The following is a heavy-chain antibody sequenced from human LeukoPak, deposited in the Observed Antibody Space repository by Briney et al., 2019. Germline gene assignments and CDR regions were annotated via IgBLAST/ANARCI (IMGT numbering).Heavy chain of an antibody. CDR1: GFTFSSYG. Sequence: GGSLRLSCAASGFTFSSYGMHWVRQAPGKGLEWVAVISYDRSNKYYADSVKGRFTISRDNSKNTLYLQMNSLRAEDTAVYYCAKDVYHFWSGYYNSYDYWGQGTLVTVSS. CDR3: AKDVYHFWSGYYNSYDY. V-gene: IGHV3-30*18. D-gene: IGHD3-3*01. CDR2: ISYDRSNK. J-gene: IGHJ4*02.